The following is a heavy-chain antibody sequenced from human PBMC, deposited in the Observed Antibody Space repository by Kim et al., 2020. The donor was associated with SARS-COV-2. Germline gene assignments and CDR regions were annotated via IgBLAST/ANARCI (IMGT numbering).Heavy chain of an antibody. CDR1: GFTFSSYS. CDR2: ISSSSSTI. D-gene: IGHD3-9*01. CDR3: ARVFDFDWLLYRSYYFDY. Sequence: GGSLRLSCAASGFTFSSYSMNWVRQAPGKGLEWVSYISSSSSTIYYADSVKGRFTISGDNAKNSLYLQMNSLRDEDTAVYYCARVFDFDWLLYRSYYFDYWGQGTLVTVSS. J-gene: IGHJ4*02. V-gene: IGHV3-48*02.